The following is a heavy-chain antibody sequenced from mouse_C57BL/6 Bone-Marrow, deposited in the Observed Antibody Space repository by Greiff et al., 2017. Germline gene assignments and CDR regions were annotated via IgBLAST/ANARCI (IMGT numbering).Heavy chain of an antibody. CDR1: GYTFTSYW. CDR2: IDPSDSYT. Sequence: QVQLQQPGAELVKPGASVKLSCKASGYTFTSYWMQWVKQRPGQGLEWIGEIDPSDSYTNYNQKFKGKATLTVDTSSSPAYMQLSSLTSEDSAVYYCGRYSNGDYFDYWGQGTTLTVSS. CDR3: GRYSNGDYFDY. D-gene: IGHD2-5*01. J-gene: IGHJ2*01. V-gene: IGHV1-50*01.